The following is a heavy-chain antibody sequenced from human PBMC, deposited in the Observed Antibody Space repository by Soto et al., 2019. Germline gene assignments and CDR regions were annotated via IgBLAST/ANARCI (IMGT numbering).Heavy chain of an antibody. Sequence: PSETLSLTCTVSGGSISSGGYYWSWIRQHPGKGLEWIGYIYYSGSTYYNPSLKSRVTISVDTSKNQFSLKLSSVTAADTAVYYCARDSGGSYNWFDPWGQGTLVTVSS. J-gene: IGHJ5*02. CDR1: GGSISSGGYY. CDR2: IYYSGST. D-gene: IGHD3-10*01. V-gene: IGHV4-31*03. CDR3: ARDSGGSYNWFDP.